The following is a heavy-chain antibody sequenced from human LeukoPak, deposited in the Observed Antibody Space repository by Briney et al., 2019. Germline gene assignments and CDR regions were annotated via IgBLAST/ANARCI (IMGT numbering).Heavy chain of an antibody. CDR3: ASNEWELLRAPYFQH. Sequence: GGSLRLSCAAFGFTVSSNYMSWVRQAPGKGLEWVSVIYSGGSTYYADSVKGRFTISRDNSKNTLYLQMNSLRAEDTAVYYCASNEWELLRAPYFQHWGQGTLVTVST. CDR1: GFTVSSNY. V-gene: IGHV3-66*01. D-gene: IGHD1-26*01. J-gene: IGHJ1*01. CDR2: IYSGGST.